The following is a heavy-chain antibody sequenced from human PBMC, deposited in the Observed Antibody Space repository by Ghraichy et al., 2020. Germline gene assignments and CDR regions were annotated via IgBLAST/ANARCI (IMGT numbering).Heavy chain of an antibody. D-gene: IGHD4-17*01. J-gene: IGHJ6*02. V-gene: IGHV3-7*03. CDR2: IKQDGSEK. CDR3: ARHDYGDYGGYYYYGMDV. CDR1: GFTFSSYW. Sequence: LNISCAASGFTFSSYWMSWVRQAPGKGLEWVANIKQDGSEKYYVDSVKGRFTISRDNAKNSLYLQMNSLRAEDTAVYYCARHDYGDYGGYYYYGMDVWGQGTTVTVSS.